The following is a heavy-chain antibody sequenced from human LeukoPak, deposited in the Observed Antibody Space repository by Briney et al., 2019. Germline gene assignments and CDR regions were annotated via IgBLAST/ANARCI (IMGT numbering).Heavy chain of an antibody. V-gene: IGHV3-21*01. CDR1: GFTFSSYN. CDR2: ISSSSGYI. Sequence: PGGSLRLSCAASGFTFSSYNMTWVRQAPGKGLEWGSSISSSSGYIYYADSVKGRFTVSRDNARNSLYLQMNSLRAEDTAVFYCATRDYGDYVGYWGQGTLVTVSS. D-gene: IGHD4-17*01. CDR3: ATRDYGDYVGY. J-gene: IGHJ4*02.